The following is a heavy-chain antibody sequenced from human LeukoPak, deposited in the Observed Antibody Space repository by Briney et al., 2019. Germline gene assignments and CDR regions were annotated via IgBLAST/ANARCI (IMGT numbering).Heavy chain of an antibody. CDR2: IYYTGST. J-gene: IGHJ4*02. CDR1: GGSISSYY. D-gene: IGHD2-15*01. Sequence: SETLSLTCTVSGGSISSYYWSWIRQPPGKGLGWIGYIYYTGSTNYSPSLKSRVIISVDTSKNQFSLKLSSVTAADTAVYYCARLDELLAFDYWGQGTLVTVSS. CDR3: ARLDELLAFDY. V-gene: IGHV4-59*08.